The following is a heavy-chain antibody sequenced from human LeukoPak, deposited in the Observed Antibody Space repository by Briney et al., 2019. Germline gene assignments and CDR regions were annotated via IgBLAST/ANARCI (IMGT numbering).Heavy chain of an antibody. CDR3: ARDLFSGITMIVVVSGAFDI. CDR1: GYSITSYD. D-gene: IGHD3-22*01. J-gene: IGHJ3*02. V-gene: IGHV1-8*01. Sequence: ASVKVSCKPSGYSITSYDIHWVRQATGQGLEWMGWINPHSGNTGYAQKFQGRVTMTRDMSTSTVYMELSSLRSEYTAVYYCARDLFSGITMIVVVSGAFDIWGQGTMVTVSS. CDR2: INPHSGNT.